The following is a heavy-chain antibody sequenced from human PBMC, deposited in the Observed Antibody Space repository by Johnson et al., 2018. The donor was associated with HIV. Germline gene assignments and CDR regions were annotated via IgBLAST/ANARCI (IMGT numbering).Heavy chain of an antibody. CDR3: ARGAIKYSSSWLGAFDI. J-gene: IGHJ3*02. CDR1: GFTFTNAW. D-gene: IGHD6-6*01. CDR2: IYSGGST. Sequence: VQLVESGGGLVKPGGSLRLSCAASGFTFTNAWMTWVRQAPGRGLEWVSVIYSGGSTYYADSVKGRFTISRDNSKNTLYLQMNSLRAEDTAVYYCARGAIKYSSSWLGAFDIWGQGTMVTVSS. V-gene: IGHV3-66*02.